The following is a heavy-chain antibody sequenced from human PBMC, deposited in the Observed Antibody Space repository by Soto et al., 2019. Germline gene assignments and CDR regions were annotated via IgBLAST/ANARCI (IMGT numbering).Heavy chain of an antibody. V-gene: IGHV4-39*01. J-gene: IGHJ4*02. CDR3: ARRDYLWGSHREYYFGS. CDR1: GVSFSSGSYS. Sequence: QLQLQESGPGLVKPSETLSLTCTVSGVSFSSGSYSWGWIRQPPGKGLEWIGSFYNTGSTYYNPSLKSRVTISVDTSKNQFSLKLRSVTAADTAVYYCARRDYLWGSHREYYFGSWGQGTLVTVSS. D-gene: IGHD3-16*02. CDR2: FYNTGST.